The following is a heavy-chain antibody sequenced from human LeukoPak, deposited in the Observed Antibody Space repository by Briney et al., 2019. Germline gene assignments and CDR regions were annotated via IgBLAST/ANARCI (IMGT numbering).Heavy chain of an antibody. V-gene: IGHV4-38-2*02. Sequence: SETLSLTCTVSGYSISSGYYWGWIRQPPGKGLEWIGSIYHSGSTYYNPSLKSRVTISVDTSMNQFSLKLSSVTAADTAVYYCARGGSYRRPYDYWGQGTLVTVSS. D-gene: IGHD1-26*01. J-gene: IGHJ4*02. CDR3: ARGGSYRRPYDY. CDR1: GYSISSGYY. CDR2: IYHSGST.